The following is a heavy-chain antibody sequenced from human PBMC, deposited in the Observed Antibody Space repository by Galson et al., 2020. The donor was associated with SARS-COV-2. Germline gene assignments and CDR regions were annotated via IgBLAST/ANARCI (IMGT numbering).Heavy chain of an antibody. CDR2: ISSSSSTI. CDR1: GFTFSSYS. V-gene: IGHV3-48*04. J-gene: IGHJ6*02. CDR3: ARELGYYYYYGMDV. Sequence: GGSLRLSCAASGFTFSSYSMNWVRQAPGKGLEWVSYISSSSSTIYYADSVKGRFTISRDNAKNSLYLQMNSLRAEDTAVYYCARELGYYYYYGMDVWGQGTTVTVSS. D-gene: IGHD3-16*01.